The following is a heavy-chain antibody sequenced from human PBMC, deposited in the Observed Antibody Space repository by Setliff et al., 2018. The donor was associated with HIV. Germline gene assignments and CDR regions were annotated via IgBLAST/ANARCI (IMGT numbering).Heavy chain of an antibody. CDR1: GFTFDDYA. J-gene: IGHJ4*02. CDR2: ISWNSGSI. V-gene: IGHV3-9*01. CDR3: AKDMAPWAGLWFIFDY. D-gene: IGHD5-18*01. Sequence: PGGSLRLSCAASGFTFDDYAMHWVRQAPGKGPEWVSGISWNSGSIGYADSVKGRFTISRDNAKNSLYLQMNSLRAEDTALYYCAKDMAPWAGLWFIFDYWGQGTQVTVSS.